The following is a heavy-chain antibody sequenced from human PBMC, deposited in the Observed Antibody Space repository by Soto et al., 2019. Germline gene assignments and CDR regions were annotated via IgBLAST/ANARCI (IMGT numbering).Heavy chain of an antibody. V-gene: IGHV4-61*01. Sequence: SETLSLTCTVSGGSVSSGSYYWSWIRQPPGKGLEWIEYIYYSGSTNYNPSLKSRVTISVDTSKNQFSLKLSSVTAADTAVYYCARDHCSGGSCYSGWGQGTLVTVSS. CDR2: IYYSGST. CDR1: GGSVSSGSYY. J-gene: IGHJ4*02. CDR3: ARDHCSGGSCYSG. D-gene: IGHD2-15*01.